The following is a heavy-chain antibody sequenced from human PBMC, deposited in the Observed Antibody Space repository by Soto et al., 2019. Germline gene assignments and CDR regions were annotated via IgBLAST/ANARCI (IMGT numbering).Heavy chain of an antibody. CDR3: ARAAPYDSSGSELDY. D-gene: IGHD3-22*01. J-gene: IGHJ4*02. Sequence: GGSLRLSCAASGFTFSSFWMHWVRQTPGKGLVWVSRISSDGSSTSYPDSVKGRFTISRDNAKNMLYLQMNSLRAEDTAVYYCARAAPYDSSGSELDYWGQGTLVTVSS. CDR1: GFTFSSFW. CDR2: ISSDGSST. V-gene: IGHV3-74*01.